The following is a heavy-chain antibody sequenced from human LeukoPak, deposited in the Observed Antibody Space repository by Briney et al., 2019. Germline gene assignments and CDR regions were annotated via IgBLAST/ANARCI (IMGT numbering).Heavy chain of an antibody. CDR2: INPNSGGT. Sequence: ASVKVSCKASGYTFTAYYMHWVRQAPGQGLESMGWINPNSGGTNYAQKFQGRVTMTRDTSISTPYMELSRLRSDDTAVYYCAGDRVVVPAAFDYWGQGTLVTVSS. CDR3: AGDRVVVPAAFDY. CDR1: GYTFTAYY. D-gene: IGHD2-2*01. J-gene: IGHJ4*02. V-gene: IGHV1-2*02.